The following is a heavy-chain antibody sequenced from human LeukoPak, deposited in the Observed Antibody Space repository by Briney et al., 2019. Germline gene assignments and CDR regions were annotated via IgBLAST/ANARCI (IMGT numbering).Heavy chain of an antibody. J-gene: IGHJ4*02. CDR1: GSASSSYA. CDR2: ISGSGGST. Sequence: GGSLRLSCAASGSASSSYAMSWVRQAPGKGLEWVSAISGSGGSTYYADSVKGRFTISRDNSKNTLYLQMNSLRAEDTAVYYCAKDQRELLPLDYWGQGTLVTVSS. D-gene: IGHD1-26*01. V-gene: IGHV3-23*01. CDR3: AKDQRELLPLDY.